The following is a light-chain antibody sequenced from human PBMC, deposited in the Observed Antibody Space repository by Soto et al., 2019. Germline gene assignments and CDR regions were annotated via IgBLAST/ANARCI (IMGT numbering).Light chain of an antibody. CDR1: NSNIGNNH. V-gene: IGLV1-51*01. J-gene: IGLJ3*02. Sequence: QSVLTQPPSVSAAPGQRVTISCSGANSNIGNNHVSWYQQLPGAAPKLLIYDNDYRPSGISDRFSGSKSGTSATLAITGLQTGDEAVYYCGTWDSSLSSGGVFGGGTLLTVL. CDR2: DND. CDR3: GTWDSSLSSGGV.